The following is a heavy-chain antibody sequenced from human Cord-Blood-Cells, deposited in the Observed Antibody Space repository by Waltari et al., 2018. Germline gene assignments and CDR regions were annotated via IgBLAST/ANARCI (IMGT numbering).Heavy chain of an antibody. J-gene: IGHJ4*02. CDR3: ASDTMVRGVTKFDY. CDR1: GGSISSSSYY. Sequence: QLQLQESGPGLVKPSETLSLTCTVSGGSISSSSYYRGWICQPPGKGLEWIGSIYYRGSTYYNPSLKGRVTISGDTSKNQFSLKLSSVTAADTAVYYCASDTMVRGVTKFDYWGQGTLVTVSS. CDR2: IYYRGST. V-gene: IGHV4-39*01. D-gene: IGHD3-10*01.